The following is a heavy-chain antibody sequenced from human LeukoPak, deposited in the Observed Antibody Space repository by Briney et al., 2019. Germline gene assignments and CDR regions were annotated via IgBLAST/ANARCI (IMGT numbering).Heavy chain of an antibody. J-gene: IGHJ6*02. CDR2: IYHTGST. V-gene: IGHV4-39*01. CDR3: ARVRIFGVVRPIYYYYGMDV. D-gene: IGHD3-3*01. Sequence: SETLSLTCTVSGGSITSGSYYWGWIRQPPGKGLEWLGSIYHTGSTYTNPSLRSRVLTSVDTSKNQFSLKLSSVTAADTAVYYCARVRIFGVVRPIYYYYGMDVWGQGTTVTVSS. CDR1: GGSITSGSYY.